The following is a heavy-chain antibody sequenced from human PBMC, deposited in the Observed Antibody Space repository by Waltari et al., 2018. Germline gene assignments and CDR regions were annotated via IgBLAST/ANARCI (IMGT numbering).Heavy chain of an antibody. J-gene: IGHJ5*01. V-gene: IGHV3-21*01. CDR2: GSGTTSYR. CDR1: GFDFNIYG. CDR3: ARGVFDS. Sequence: DVQLVESGGGLVKPGGSLRLSCGASGFDFNIYGMNWVRQSPGKGLEWVALGSGTTSYRYYADSVKGRFTVSRDSAKTSVYLQMDSLRVEDTAVYYCARGVFDSWGQGTLVTVSS.